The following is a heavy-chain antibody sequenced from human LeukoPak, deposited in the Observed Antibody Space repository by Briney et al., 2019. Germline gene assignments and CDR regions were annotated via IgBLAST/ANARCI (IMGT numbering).Heavy chain of an antibody. V-gene: IGHV3-23*01. CDR2: ISGSGGDT. CDR3: ARDSSGWSKNY. CDR1: GFSFNTDA. D-gene: IGHD6-19*01. J-gene: IGHJ4*02. Sequence: GGSLRLSCAAPGFSFNTDAMTWVRQAPGKGLQWVSAISGSGGDTYYDDSVKGRFTISRDNSKNMLYLQMNSLRAEDTAVYYCARDSSGWSKNYWGQGTLVTVAS.